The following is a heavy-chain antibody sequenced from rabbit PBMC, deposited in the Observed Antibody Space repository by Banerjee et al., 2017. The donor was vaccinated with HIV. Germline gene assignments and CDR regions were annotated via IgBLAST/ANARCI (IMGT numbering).Heavy chain of an antibody. V-gene: IGHV1S45*01. CDR3: ARDLAGVIGWNFNL. J-gene: IGHJ4*01. CDR1: GFSFSSSCY. D-gene: IGHD4-1*01. CDR2: IYAGSNGST. Sequence: QEQLEESGGDLVKPGASLTLTCTASGFSFSSSCYMCWVRQAPGKGLEWIACIYAGSNGSTYYASWAKGRFTISKTSWTTVTLQMTSLTAADTATHFCARDLAGVIGWNFNLWGPGTLVTVS.